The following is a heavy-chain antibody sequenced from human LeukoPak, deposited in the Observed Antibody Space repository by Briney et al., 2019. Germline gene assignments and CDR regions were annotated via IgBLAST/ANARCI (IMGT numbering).Heavy chain of an antibody. CDR1: GGSINSYY. J-gene: IGHJ4*02. CDR2: IYSSGTT. CDR3: ARGVYIAAAQYGY. D-gene: IGHD6-13*01. V-gene: IGHV4-4*07. Sequence: SEILSLTCTVSGGSINSYYWSWIRQPAGKGLEWIGRIYSSGTTNYNPSLQSRVTMSVDTSKNQFSLKLSSVTAADTAVYYCARGVYIAAAQYGYWGQGTLVTVSS.